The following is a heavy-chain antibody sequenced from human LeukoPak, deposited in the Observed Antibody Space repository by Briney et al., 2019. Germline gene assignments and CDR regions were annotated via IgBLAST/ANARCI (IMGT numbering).Heavy chain of an antibody. CDR3: ASSSYSSSSF. J-gene: IGHJ4*02. Sequence: GGSLRLSCTASGFTFSTYWMIWARQAPGKGLEWVANINQDGSQIYYAGSVEGRFTISRDNAKDSLFLQMNSLRAENTALYYCASSSYSSSSFWGQGTLVAVSS. V-gene: IGHV3-7*01. D-gene: IGHD6-6*01. CDR2: INQDGSQI. CDR1: GFTFSTYW.